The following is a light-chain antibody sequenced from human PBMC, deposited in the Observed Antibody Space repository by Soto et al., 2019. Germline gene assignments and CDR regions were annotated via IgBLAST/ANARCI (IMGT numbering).Light chain of an antibody. J-gene: IGKJ4*01. V-gene: IGKV3-15*01. CDR2: GAS. CDR1: QTVYNN. Sequence: EIVMTQSPATLSVSPGERATLSCRASQTVYNNLAWYQQKPGQPPRLLIYGASARATGIPARFSGSGSGTEFTLTIGSLQSEDFAVYYCQQYSNWPLPFGGGTKVEIK. CDR3: QQYSNWPLP.